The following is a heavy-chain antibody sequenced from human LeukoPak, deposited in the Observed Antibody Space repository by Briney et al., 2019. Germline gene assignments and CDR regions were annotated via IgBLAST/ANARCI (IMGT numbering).Heavy chain of an antibody. D-gene: IGHD1-14*01. Sequence: GGSLRLSCSASGFTFSTYWMSWVRQAPGKGLEWVANMRRDGNEIYYLDSVRGRFTISRDNAKNSLYLQMNSLRAEDTAVYYCARSQGSTYNPRSGFDYWGQGTLVTVSS. J-gene: IGHJ4*02. CDR1: GFTFSTYW. CDR2: MRRDGNEI. V-gene: IGHV3-7*01. CDR3: ARSQGSTYNPRSGFDY.